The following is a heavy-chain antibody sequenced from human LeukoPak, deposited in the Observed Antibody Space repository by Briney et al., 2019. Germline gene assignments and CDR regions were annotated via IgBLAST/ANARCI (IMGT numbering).Heavy chain of an antibody. V-gene: IGHV4-59*01. J-gene: IGHJ4*02. CDR3: ARTTTTFDD. Sequence: PSETLSLTCTVSGGSISSYYWSWVRQPPGKGLEWIGYVSYDGSTNYSPSLKSRVTISPYTSKNQYSLNLSSVTTADTAVYYCARTTTTFDDWGQGTLVTVSS. CDR2: VSYDGST. D-gene: IGHD4-11*01. CDR1: GGSISSYY.